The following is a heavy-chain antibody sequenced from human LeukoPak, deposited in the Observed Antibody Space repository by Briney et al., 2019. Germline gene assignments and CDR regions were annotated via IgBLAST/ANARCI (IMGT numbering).Heavy chain of an antibody. CDR3: ARGYCSSTSCYRPDAFDI. D-gene: IGHD2-2*01. CDR2: ISSSSSYI. J-gene: IGHJ3*02. Sequence: GGSLRLSCAASGFTFSSYSMNWVRQAPGKGLEWVSSISSSSSYIYYADSVKGRFTISRDNAKNSLYLQMNSLRAEDTAVYYCARGYCSSTSCYRPDAFDIWGQGTMVTVSS. V-gene: IGHV3-21*01. CDR1: GFTFSSYS.